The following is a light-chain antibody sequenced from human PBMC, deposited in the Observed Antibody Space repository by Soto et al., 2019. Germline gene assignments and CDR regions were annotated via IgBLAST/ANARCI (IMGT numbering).Light chain of an antibody. CDR2: GNN. CDR1: SSDIGSNT. J-gene: IGLJ1*01. Sequence: QSVLTQPPAASGTPGQRVTISCSGSSSDIGSNTVNWYQQLPGTAPKLLIYGNNQRPSGVPDRFSGSKSGTSASLAISGLQSEDEADYYCATWDDSMNGYVFGNGTKVTVL. CDR3: ATWDDSMNGYV. V-gene: IGLV1-44*01.